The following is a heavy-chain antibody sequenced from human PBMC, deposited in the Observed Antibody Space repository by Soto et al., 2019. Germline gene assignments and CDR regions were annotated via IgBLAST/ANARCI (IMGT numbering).Heavy chain of an antibody. V-gene: IGHV3-30*18. CDR2: MPYDGSNK. J-gene: IGHJ4*02. D-gene: IGHD3-3*01. Sequence: GGSLRLSCAASGFTFSGYGIHWVRQAPGKGLEWVAVMPYDGSNKYYADSVKGRFTISRDNSKNTLYLQMNSLRPEDTAVYYCAKSDAGSGYSYFDYWGQGTLVTVSS. CDR1: GFTFSGYG. CDR3: AKSDAGSGYSYFDY.